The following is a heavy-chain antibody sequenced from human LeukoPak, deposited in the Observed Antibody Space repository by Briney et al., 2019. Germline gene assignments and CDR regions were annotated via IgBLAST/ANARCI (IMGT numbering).Heavy chain of an antibody. D-gene: IGHD3-3*01. Sequence: AASVKVSCNASGYTFTGYYMHWVRQAPGQGLEWMGWINPNSGGTNYAQKLQGRVTMTTDTSTSTAYMELRSLRSDDTAVYYCARGGDFWSGYQEHYYYYYMDVWGKGTTVTVSS. J-gene: IGHJ6*03. CDR2: INPNSGGT. CDR3: ARGGDFWSGYQEHYYYYYMDV. CDR1: GYTFTGYY. V-gene: IGHV1-2*02.